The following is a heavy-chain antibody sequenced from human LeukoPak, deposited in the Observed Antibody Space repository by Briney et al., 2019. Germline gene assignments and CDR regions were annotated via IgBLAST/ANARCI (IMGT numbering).Heavy chain of an antibody. CDR1: GGSFSGYY. Sequence: SETPSLTCAVYGGSFSGYYWSWIRQPPGKGLEWIGEINHSGSTNYNPSLKSRVTISVDTSKNQFSLKLSSVTAADTAVYYCALGQIQPLDYWGQGTLVTVSS. CDR2: INHSGST. CDR3: ALGQIQPLDY. D-gene: IGHD3-16*01. J-gene: IGHJ4*02. V-gene: IGHV4-34*01.